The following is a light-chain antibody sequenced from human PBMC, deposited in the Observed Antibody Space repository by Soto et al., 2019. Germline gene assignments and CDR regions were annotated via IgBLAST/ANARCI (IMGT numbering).Light chain of an antibody. Sequence: QSALAQPASVSGSPGQSITISCTGTSDDVGAYNSVSWYQQLPHKAPQVILYKGKQRPSGVSSRFSGSTSGNAASLTISGLQADDEAYYFCCSSAPESTYVFGTGTKVTVL. V-gene: IGLV2-23*01. CDR3: CSSAPESTYV. CDR2: KGK. CDR1: SDDVGAYNS. J-gene: IGLJ1*01.